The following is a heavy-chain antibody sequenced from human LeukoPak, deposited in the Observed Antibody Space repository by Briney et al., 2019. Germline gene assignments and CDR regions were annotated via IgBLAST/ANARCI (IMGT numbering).Heavy chain of an antibody. Sequence: PSETLSLTCTVSGGSISSSSHYWGWIRQPPGKRLEWIGSIYYSGSTYYNPSLKSRVTISVDTSKNQFSLKLSSVTAADTAVYYCARDAQAHSSGYPYYFDYWGQGTLVTVSS. CDR1: GGSISSSSHY. J-gene: IGHJ4*02. V-gene: IGHV4-39*07. CDR3: ARDAQAHSSGYPYYFDY. CDR2: IYYSGST. D-gene: IGHD3-22*01.